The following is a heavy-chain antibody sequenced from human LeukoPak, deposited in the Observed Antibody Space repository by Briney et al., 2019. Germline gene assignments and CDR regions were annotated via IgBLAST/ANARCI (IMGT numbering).Heavy chain of an antibody. CDR3: ARDSRYYDSSVPDY. V-gene: IGHV4-38-2*02. CDR2: IYHSGST. J-gene: IGHJ4*02. Sequence: NPSETLSLTCTVSGGSISSGYYWGWIRQPPGKGLEWIGSIYHSGSTYYNPSLKSRVTISVDTSKNQFSLKLSSVTAADTAVYYCARDSRYYDSSVPDYWGQGTLVTVSS. D-gene: IGHD3-22*01. CDR1: GGSISSGYY.